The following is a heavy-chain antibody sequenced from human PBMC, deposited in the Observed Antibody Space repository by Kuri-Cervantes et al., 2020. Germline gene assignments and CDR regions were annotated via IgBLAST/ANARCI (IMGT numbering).Heavy chain of an antibody. D-gene: IGHD6-13*01. V-gene: IGHV2-5*02. J-gene: IGHJ6*02. CDR3: AHAIRQQLVSYTYYYGMDV. CDR2: IYWDDDK. CDR1: GFSLSTSGVG. Sequence: SGPTLVKPTQTLTLTCTFSGFSLSTSGVGVGWIRQPPGKALEWLALIYWDDDKRYSPSLKSRLTITKDTSKNQVVLTMTNMDPVDTATYYCAHAIRQQLVSYTYYYGMDVWGQGTTVTDSS.